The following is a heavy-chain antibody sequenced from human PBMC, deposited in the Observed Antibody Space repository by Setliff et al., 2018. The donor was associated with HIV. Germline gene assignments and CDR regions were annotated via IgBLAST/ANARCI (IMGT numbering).Heavy chain of an antibody. CDR3: ARGGGSSYLYDSRGSEYFQY. V-gene: IGHV1-18*01. CDR2: ISGFNGNT. J-gene: IGHJ1*01. D-gene: IGHD3-22*01. CDR1: GYSFARYG. Sequence: ASVKVSCKASGYSFARYGLSWVRQAPGQGLEWMGWISGFNGNTKYAQSFQDRVAMTTETATSTAYMELSSLTSDDTAVYYCARGGGSSYLYDSRGSEYFQYWGQGALVTVSS.